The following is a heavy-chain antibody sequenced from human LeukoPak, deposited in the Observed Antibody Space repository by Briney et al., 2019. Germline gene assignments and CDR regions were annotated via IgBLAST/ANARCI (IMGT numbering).Heavy chain of an antibody. CDR1: GYTFTSYD. Sequence: ASVEVSCKASGYTFTSYDINWVRQATGQGLEWMGWMNPNSGNTGYAQKFQGRVTMTRNTSISTAYMELSSLRSEDTAVYYCARIYYDSSGYYFDYWGQGTLVTVSS. D-gene: IGHD3-22*01. J-gene: IGHJ4*02. V-gene: IGHV1-8*01. CDR3: ARIYYDSSGYYFDY. CDR2: MNPNSGNT.